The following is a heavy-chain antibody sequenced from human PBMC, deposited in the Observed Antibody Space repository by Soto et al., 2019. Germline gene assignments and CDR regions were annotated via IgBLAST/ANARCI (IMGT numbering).Heavy chain of an antibody. CDR2: ISYDGSNK. CDR1: GFTFSSYG. Sequence: GGSLRLSCGASGFTFSSYGMHWVRQAPGKGLEWVAVISYDGSNKYYADSVKGRFTISRDNSKNTLYLQMNSLRAEDTAVYYCAKDRYYDSSGYYTFDYWGQGTLVTVSS. J-gene: IGHJ4*02. CDR3: AKDRYYDSSGYYTFDY. V-gene: IGHV3-30*18. D-gene: IGHD3-22*01.